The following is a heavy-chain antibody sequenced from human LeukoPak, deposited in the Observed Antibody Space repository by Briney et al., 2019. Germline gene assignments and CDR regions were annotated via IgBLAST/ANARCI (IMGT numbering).Heavy chain of an antibody. J-gene: IGHJ5*02. CDR3: VSSSWFDP. CDR1: GFTFSTFA. V-gene: IGHV3-64D*09. CDR2: ISDNGGST. D-gene: IGHD6-13*01. Sequence: GSLRLSCSDSGFTFSTFAMHWVRQAPGKGLEFVSAISDNGGSTYYADSVKGRFTISRDNSKNTLYLQMRSLRTEDTAIYYCVSSSWFDPWGQGTLVTVSS.